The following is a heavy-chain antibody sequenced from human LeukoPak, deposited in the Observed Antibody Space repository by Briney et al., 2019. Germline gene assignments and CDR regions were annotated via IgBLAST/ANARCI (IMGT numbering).Heavy chain of an antibody. CDR3: ASTDYGGNSKYGY. CDR2: IYYSGST. J-gene: IGHJ4*02. V-gene: IGHV4-59*08. D-gene: IGHD4-23*01. Sequence: TSETLSLTCTVSGGSISSYYWSWIRQPPGKGLEWIGYIYYSGSTNYNPSLKSRVTISVDTSKNQFSLRLSSVTAADTAVYYCASTDYGGNSKYGYWGQGTLVTVSS. CDR1: GGSISSYY.